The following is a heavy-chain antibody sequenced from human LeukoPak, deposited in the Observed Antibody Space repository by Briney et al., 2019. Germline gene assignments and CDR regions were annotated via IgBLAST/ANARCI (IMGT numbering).Heavy chain of an antibody. J-gene: IGHJ5*02. V-gene: IGHV4-34*01. CDR1: GGSFSGYY. CDR2: INHSGST. D-gene: IGHD3-10*01. Sequence: SETLSLTCAVYGGSFSGYYWSWIRQPPGKGLEWIGEINHSGSTNYNPSLKSRVTTSVDRSKNQFSPKLSSVTAADTAVYYCARGRSYGSGRYWFDPWGQGTLVTVSS. CDR3: ARGRSYGSGRYWFDP.